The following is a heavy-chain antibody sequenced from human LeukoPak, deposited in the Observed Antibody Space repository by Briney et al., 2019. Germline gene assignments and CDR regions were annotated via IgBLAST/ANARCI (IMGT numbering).Heavy chain of an antibody. CDR2: ISYDGSNK. CDR3: ASHSSAKPFYY. V-gene: IGHV3-30-3*01. Sequence: GGSLRLSCAASGFTFSSYAMHWVRQAPGKGLEWVAVISYDGSNKYYADSVKGRFTISRDNSKNTLYLQMNSLRAEDTAVYYCASHSSAKPFYYWGQGTLVTVSS. D-gene: IGHD2-2*01. CDR1: GFTFSSYA. J-gene: IGHJ4*02.